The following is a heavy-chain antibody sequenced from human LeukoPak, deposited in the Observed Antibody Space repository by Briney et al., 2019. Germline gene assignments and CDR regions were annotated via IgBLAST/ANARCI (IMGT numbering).Heavy chain of an antibody. V-gene: IGHV3-21*06. CDR2: ITSSSSYI. D-gene: IGHD1-26*01. CDR1: GLTFSTYN. CDR3: ARDPYSGNHGNYYYYYMDV. J-gene: IGHJ6*03. Sequence: GGSLRLSCAASGLTFSTYNMNWVRHAPGKGLEWISSITSSSSYIYYADSVKGRFTISRDNAKNSLFLQMNNLSPDDTAVYFCARDPYSGNHGNYYYYYMDVWGKGTTVTISS.